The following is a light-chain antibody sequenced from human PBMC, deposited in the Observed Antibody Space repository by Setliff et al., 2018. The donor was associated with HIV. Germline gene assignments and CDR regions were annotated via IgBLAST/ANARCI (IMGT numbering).Light chain of an antibody. Sequence: QSVLTQPASVSASPGQSITISCGGNSSNIGTYNLVSWYQQHPDKAPQLTIFEVNKRPSGVSDRFSGSKSGNTASLTISGLQAEDEADYYCSSYTSSSHYVFGTGTKVTV. CDR1: SSNIGTYNL. CDR3: SSYTSSSHYV. V-gene: IGLV2-14*02. CDR2: EVN. J-gene: IGLJ1*01.